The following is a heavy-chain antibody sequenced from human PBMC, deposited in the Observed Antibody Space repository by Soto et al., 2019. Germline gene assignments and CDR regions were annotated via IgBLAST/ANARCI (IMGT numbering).Heavy chain of an antibody. CDR2: IIPIFGTA. Sequence: QVQLVQSGAEVKKPGSSVKVSCKASGGTFSSYAISWVRQAPGQGLEWMGGIIPIFGTANYAQKFQGRVTITADESTSTAYMELSSLRSEDTAVYYCARGPYYYDSSGYPYYFDYWGQGTLVTVSS. CDR3: ARGPYYYDSSGYPYYFDY. CDR1: GGTFSSYA. D-gene: IGHD3-22*01. J-gene: IGHJ4*02. V-gene: IGHV1-69*12.